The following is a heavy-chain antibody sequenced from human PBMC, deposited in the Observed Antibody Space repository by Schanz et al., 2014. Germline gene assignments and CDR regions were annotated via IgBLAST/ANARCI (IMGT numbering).Heavy chain of an antibody. V-gene: IGHV3-11*01. D-gene: IGHD2-15*01. Sequence: QVQLQQWGAGLLKASETLSLTCAVYGGSSSDCYWSWIRQPPGKGLEWLSYISRDGTTSYYADSVKGRFTISRDNAKNALYLEMNSLTADDTAVYYCVRGRGYSGGHFDYWGQGTLVTVSS. CDR2: ISRDGTTS. CDR1: GGSSSDCY. CDR3: VRGRGYSGGHFDY. J-gene: IGHJ4*02.